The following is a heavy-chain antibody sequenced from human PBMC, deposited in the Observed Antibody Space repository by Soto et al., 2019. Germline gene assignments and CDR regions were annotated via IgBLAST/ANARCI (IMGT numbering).Heavy chain of an antibody. CDR2: ISAYNGHT. CDR1: GYTFTNYG. J-gene: IGHJ4*02. D-gene: IGHD3-16*01. CDR3: VRGDGGYFDQ. V-gene: IGHV1-18*01. Sequence: QVQLVQSGVEVKKPGASVKVSCKAMGYTFTNYGLSWVRQAPGEGLEWLGWISAYNGHTKYARKVQDRVTLTTDPSASTAYLELGSLTSDDKAVYYCVRGDGGYFDQWGQGTLVLVSS.